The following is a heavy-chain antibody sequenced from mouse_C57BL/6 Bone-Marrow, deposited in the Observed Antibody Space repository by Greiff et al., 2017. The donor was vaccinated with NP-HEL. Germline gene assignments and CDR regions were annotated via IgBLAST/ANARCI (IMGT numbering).Heavy chain of an antibody. CDR1: GFNIKDDY. J-gene: IGHJ1*03. D-gene: IGHD1-1*01. CDR3: TITTVVDWYFDV. V-gene: IGHV14-4*01. CDR2: IDPENGDT. Sequence: DVKLVESGAELVRPGASVKLSCTASGFNIKDDYMHWVKQRPEQGLEWIGWIDPENGDTEYASKFQGKATITADTSSNTAYLQLSSLTSEDTAVYYCTITTVVDWYFDVWGTGTTVTVSS.